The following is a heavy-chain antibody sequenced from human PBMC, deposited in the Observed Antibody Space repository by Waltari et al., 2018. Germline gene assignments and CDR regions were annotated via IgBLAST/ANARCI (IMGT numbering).Heavy chain of an antibody. CDR1: GSTFSTYA. Sequence: EVQLLESGGGLAQPGGSLRLSCAASGSTFSTYAMSWVRQAPGEGLGCVALILRGGATFYADSVKGRFTISTDKSKNTLYLQMNSLRAEDTATYYCAKMFSGHYSFDYWGQGTLVTVSS. J-gene: IGHJ4*02. D-gene: IGHD3-22*01. V-gene: IGHV3-23*01. CDR2: LILRGGAT. CDR3: AKMFSGHYSFDY.